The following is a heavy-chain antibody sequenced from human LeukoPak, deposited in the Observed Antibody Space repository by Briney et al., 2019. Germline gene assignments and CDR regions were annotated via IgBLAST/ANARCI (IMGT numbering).Heavy chain of an antibody. CDR2: ITPYNGNT. CDR1: GYTFTSYG. Sequence: ASVKVSCKASGYTFTSYGISWVRQAPGQGLEWMGWITPYNGNTNYAQKLQGRVTVTTDTPTSTAYMELRSLRSDDTAVYYCARAVPPNLEWFYYWGQGTLVTVSS. J-gene: IGHJ4*02. V-gene: IGHV1-18*01. D-gene: IGHD3-3*01. CDR3: ARAVPPNLEWFYY.